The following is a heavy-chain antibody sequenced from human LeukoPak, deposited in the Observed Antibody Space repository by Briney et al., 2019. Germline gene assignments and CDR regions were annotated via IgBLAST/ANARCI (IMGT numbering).Heavy chain of an antibody. Sequence: GGSLRLSCSASGFTFSSYAVSWVRQAPGKGLEWVSAIRASGGTAYYADSVKGRFTISGDNSKNTLYLQMNSLRAEDTAVYYCAKDRRGSYFYWGQGTLVTVSS. D-gene: IGHD1-26*01. CDR2: IRASGGTA. CDR3: AKDRRGSYFY. CDR1: GFTFSSYA. V-gene: IGHV3-23*01. J-gene: IGHJ4*02.